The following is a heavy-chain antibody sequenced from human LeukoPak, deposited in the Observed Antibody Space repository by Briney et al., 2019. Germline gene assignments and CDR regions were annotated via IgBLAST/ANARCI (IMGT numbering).Heavy chain of an antibody. CDR1: GASMSSNY. J-gene: IGHJ4*02. CDR3: ASTRRAAVAGRFDS. Sequence: PSETLSLTCNVSGASMSSNYWSWIRQPPGKGLEWIGYIYHSGDTNYRPSLESRVTMSVDESNNQFSVRVHFASAADTAVYYCASTRRAAVAGRFDSWGQGTLVTVSS. CDR2: IYHSGDT. V-gene: IGHV4-4*09. D-gene: IGHD6-19*01.